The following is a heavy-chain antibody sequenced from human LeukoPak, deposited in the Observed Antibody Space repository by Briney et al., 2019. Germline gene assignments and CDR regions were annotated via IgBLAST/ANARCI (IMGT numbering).Heavy chain of an antibody. D-gene: IGHD5-12*01. CDR3: ARDQRCSRYDGGCDQWYFDL. Sequence: PSETLSLTCTFSGGSISGYYWSWLRQPPGKGLEWIGYIYHTGFTDYNPSLRSRLTISIDTSRNQFSLKLISATAADTAVYYCARDQRCSRYDGGCDQWYFDLWGRGTLVTVSS. V-gene: IGHV4-59*01. J-gene: IGHJ2*01. CDR1: GGSISGYY. CDR2: IYHTGFT.